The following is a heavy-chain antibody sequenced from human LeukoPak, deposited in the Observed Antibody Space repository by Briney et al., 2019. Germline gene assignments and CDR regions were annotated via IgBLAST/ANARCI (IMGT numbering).Heavy chain of an antibody. CDR1: GFTFSSYW. Sequence: GGSLGLSCAASGFTFSSYWMSWVRQAPGKGLEWVANIKQDGSEKYYVDSVKGRFTISRDNAKNSLYLQMNSLRAEDTAVYYCARDLIVGATERAFDIWGQGTMVTVSS. J-gene: IGHJ3*02. D-gene: IGHD1-26*01. CDR3: ARDLIVGATERAFDI. V-gene: IGHV3-7*04. CDR2: IKQDGSEK.